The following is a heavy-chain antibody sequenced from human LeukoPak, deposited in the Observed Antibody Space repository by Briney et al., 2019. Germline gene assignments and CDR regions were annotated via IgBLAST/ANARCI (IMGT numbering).Heavy chain of an antibody. CDR1: GFTFSDYG. V-gene: IGHV3-15*01. CDR2: IRRITDGGTT. CDR3: ATDLLDY. Sequence: KTGGSLRLSCAASGFTFSDYGMHWVRQAPGKGLEWLGRIRRITDGGTTDYAAPVRGRLTISRDDSQNTVHLQVNSLKSEDTGVYYCATDLLDYWGQGTLVTVSS. J-gene: IGHJ4*02.